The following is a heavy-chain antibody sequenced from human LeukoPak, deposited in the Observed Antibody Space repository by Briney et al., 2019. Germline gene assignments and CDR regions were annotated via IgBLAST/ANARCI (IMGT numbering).Heavy chain of an antibody. CDR2: FDPEYGET. CDR3: ATRIPAPGYTGFILAYYFDS. D-gene: IGHD5-12*01. CDR1: GYTLTELS. V-gene: IGHV1-24*01. Sequence: GASVKVSCKVSGYTLTELSMHWVRQTPGKGLEWMGGFDPEYGETIYAQKFQGRVTMTEDTSTDTAYVELSSLRSEDTAIYFCATRIPAPGYTGFILAYYFDSWGQGTLVTVSS. J-gene: IGHJ4*02.